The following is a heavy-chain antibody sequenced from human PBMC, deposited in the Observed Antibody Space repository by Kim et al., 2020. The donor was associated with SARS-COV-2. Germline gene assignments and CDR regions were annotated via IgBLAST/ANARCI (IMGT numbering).Heavy chain of an antibody. CDR1: GFTFGSRT. CDR2: ITPYGSNK. D-gene: IGHD2-21*02. Sequence: GGSLRLSCVASGFTFGSRTLHWVRKAPGKRLELVAVITPYGSNKYYVDPVEGRFTISRDNPKNTLYLQMNSLRAADTAVYFCAGSGSVGGDCALWGQGT. J-gene: IGHJ1*01. CDR3: AGSGSVGGDCAL. V-gene: IGHV3-30*04.